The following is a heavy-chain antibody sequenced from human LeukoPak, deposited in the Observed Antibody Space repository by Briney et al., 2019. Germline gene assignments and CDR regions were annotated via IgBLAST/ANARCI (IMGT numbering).Heavy chain of an antibody. CDR1: GFTFSNYG. D-gene: IGHD6-19*01. V-gene: IGHV3-33*01. CDR3: ARAGNENSSGYYY. CDR2: IWYDGSNK. Sequence: GGSLRLSCAASGFTFSNYGMHWVRQAPGKGLEWVAVIWYDGSNKYYADSVKGRFTISRDNSKNTVYLQMNSLRGEDTAVYYCARAGNENSSGYYYWGQGTLVTVSS. J-gene: IGHJ4*02.